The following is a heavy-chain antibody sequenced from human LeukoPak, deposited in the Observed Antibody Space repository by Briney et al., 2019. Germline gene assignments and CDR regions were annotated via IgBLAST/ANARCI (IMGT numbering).Heavy chain of an antibody. CDR3: AREGYGDYEGGWFDP. J-gene: IGHJ5*02. Sequence: ASMKVSCKASGYTFTSYYMHWVRQAPGQGLEWMGIINPSGGSTSYAQKFQGRVTMTRDTSTSTVYMELSSLRSEDTAVYYCAREGYGDYEGGWFDPWGQGTLVTVSS. V-gene: IGHV1-46*01. CDR1: GYTFTSYY. CDR2: INPSGGST. D-gene: IGHD4-17*01.